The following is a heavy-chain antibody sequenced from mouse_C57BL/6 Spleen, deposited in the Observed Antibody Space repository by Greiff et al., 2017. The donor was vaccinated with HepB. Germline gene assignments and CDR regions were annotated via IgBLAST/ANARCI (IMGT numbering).Heavy chain of an antibody. CDR3: ARLKTTVVAKDFDV. CDR2: IDPSDSYT. J-gene: IGHJ1*03. V-gene: IGHV1-50*01. Sequence: VQLQQSGAELVKPGASVKLSCKASGYTFTSYWMQWVKQRPGQGLEWIGEIDPSDSYTNYNQKFKGKATLTVDTSSSTAYMQLSSLTSEDSAVYYCARLKTTVVAKDFDVWGTGTTVTVSS. D-gene: IGHD1-1*01. CDR1: GYTFTSYW.